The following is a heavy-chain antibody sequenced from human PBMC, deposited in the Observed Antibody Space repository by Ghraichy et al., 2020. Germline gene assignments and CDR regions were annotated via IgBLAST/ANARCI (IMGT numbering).Heavy chain of an antibody. CDR2: IKSKTDGGTT. CDR3: TTAEPIPWELFNAFDI. D-gene: IGHD1-26*01. Sequence: GGSLRLSCAASGFTFSNAWMSWVRQAPGKGLEWVGRIKSKTDGGTTDYAAPVKGRFTISRDDSKNTLYLQMNSLKTEDTAVYYCTTAEPIPWELFNAFDIWGQGTMVTVSS. CDR1: GFTFSNAW. V-gene: IGHV3-15*01. J-gene: IGHJ3*02.